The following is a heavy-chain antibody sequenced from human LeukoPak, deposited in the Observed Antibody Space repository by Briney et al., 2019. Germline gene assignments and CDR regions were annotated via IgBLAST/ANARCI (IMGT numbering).Heavy chain of an antibody. Sequence: GGSLRLSCAASGFTFNTYTMNWVRQAPGKGLEWVSSISRSKTDIYYADSVRDRFTISRDNVKNSLYLQMNSLRAEDTAVYYCVREGRSISVWCSGGSCYDFDYWGQGTLVTVSS. D-gene: IGHD2-15*01. V-gene: IGHV3-21*01. CDR2: ISRSKTDI. J-gene: IGHJ4*02. CDR3: VREGRSISVWCSGGSCYDFDY. CDR1: GFTFNTYT.